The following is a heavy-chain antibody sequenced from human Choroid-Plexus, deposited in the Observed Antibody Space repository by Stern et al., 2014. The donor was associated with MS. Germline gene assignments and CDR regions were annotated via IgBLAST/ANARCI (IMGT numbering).Heavy chain of an antibody. Sequence: VQLVESGGGVVQPGTPLRLSCVASGFTLGSCAMHWVRQAPGKGLEWVAGASSAGSNKYYADSVKGRFTISRDNSQNTLYMQMSSLRPEDTAVYYCAKDRQYLTYFFDHWGQGSLVTVSS. V-gene: IGHV3-30*18. CDR3: AKDRQYLTYFFDH. CDR1: GFTLGSCA. D-gene: IGHD2/OR15-2a*01. CDR2: ASSAGSNK. J-gene: IGHJ5*02.